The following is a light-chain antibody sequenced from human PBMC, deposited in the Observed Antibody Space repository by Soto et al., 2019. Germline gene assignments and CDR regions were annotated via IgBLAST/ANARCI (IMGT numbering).Light chain of an antibody. CDR1: QSVRSSY. J-gene: IGKJ4*01. CDR2: AAS. V-gene: IGKV3-20*01. Sequence: EIVLTQAPDTLSLSPGESATLSCRASQSVRSSYLAWYQQTPGQTPRLLIYAASSRATGIPDRFSGSGSGTDFSLTISRLEPEDFAVYYCQQYGSSPLTFGGGTKVDIK. CDR3: QQYGSSPLT.